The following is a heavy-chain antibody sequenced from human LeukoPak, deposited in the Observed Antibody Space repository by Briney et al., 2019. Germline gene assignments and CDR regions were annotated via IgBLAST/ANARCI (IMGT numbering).Heavy chain of an antibody. Sequence: SETLSLTCTVSGGSISSSSSYWGWIRQPPGKGLEWIATIYYTGSTNYNPSLKTRVTISLDTSRNQFSLRLTSVTAADTAVYYCARGERYCSRTSCYYFYLDVWGKGTTVTVSS. V-gene: IGHV4-39*01. J-gene: IGHJ6*03. CDR2: IYYTGST. D-gene: IGHD2-2*01. CDR3: ARGERYCSRTSCYYFYLDV. CDR1: GGSISSSSSY.